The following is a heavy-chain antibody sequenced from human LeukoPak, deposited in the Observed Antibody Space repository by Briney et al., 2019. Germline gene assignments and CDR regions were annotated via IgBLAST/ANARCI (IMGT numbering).Heavy chain of an antibody. CDR2: ISWNSGSI. V-gene: IGHV3-9*01. Sequence: PGRSLRLSCAASGFTFDDYAMHWVRQAPGKGLEWVSGISWNSGSIGYADSVKGRFTISRDNAKNSLYLQMNSLRAEDTAVYYCARDSPLFDYDSSGYYWGYDYWGQGTLVTVSS. D-gene: IGHD3-22*01. CDR1: GFTFDDYA. CDR3: ARDSPLFDYDSSGYYWGYDY. J-gene: IGHJ4*02.